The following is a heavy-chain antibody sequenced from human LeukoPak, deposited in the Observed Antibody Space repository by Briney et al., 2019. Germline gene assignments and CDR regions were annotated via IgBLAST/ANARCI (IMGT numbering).Heavy chain of an antibody. J-gene: IGHJ6*03. D-gene: IGHD3-10*01. V-gene: IGHV4-38-2*02. CDR1: GYSISSGHY. CDR2: MYHSGST. CDR3: ARCGSKYYYYMDV. Sequence: PSETLSLTCTVSGYSISSGHYWGWIRQPPGKGLEWIGSMYHSGSTYYNPPLKSRVTISVDTSKNQFSLKLSSVTAADTAVYYCARCGSKYYYYMDVWGKGTTVTISS.